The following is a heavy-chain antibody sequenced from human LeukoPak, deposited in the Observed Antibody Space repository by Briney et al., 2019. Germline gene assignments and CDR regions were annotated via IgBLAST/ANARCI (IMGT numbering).Heavy chain of an antibody. J-gene: IGHJ4*02. CDR3: ARVGYLYYDFWSGYYHTAYFDY. D-gene: IGHD3-3*01. Sequence: SETLSLTCAVYGVSFSGYYWSWIRQPPGKGLEWIGEINHSGSTNYNPSLKSRVTISVDTSKNQFSLKLSSVTAADTAVYYCARVGYLYYDFWSGYYHTAYFDYWGQGTLVTVSS. CDR1: GVSFSGYY. V-gene: IGHV4-34*01. CDR2: INHSGST.